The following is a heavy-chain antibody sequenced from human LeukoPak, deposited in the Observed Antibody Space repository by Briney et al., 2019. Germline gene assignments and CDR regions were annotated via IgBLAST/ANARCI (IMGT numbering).Heavy chain of an antibody. J-gene: IGHJ4*02. CDR2: INHSGST. CDR3: ARGYSSSWYSGYDY. V-gene: IGHV4-34*01. CDR1: GGSFSGYY. Sequence: SETLSLTCAVYGGSFSGYYWSWIRQPPGKGLEWIGEINHSGSTNYNPSLKSRVTMSVDTSKNQFSLKLSSVTAADTAVYYCARGYSSSWYSGYDYWGQGTLVTVSS. D-gene: IGHD6-13*01.